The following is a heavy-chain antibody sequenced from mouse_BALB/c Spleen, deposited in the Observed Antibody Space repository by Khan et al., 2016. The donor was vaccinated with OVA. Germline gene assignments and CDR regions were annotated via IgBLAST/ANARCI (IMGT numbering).Heavy chain of an antibody. Sequence: LVESGPELKKPGETVRISCKASGYTFTTAGKQWVQKMPGKGLKWIGWINTHSGVPKYAEDFKGRFAFSLEISVNTAYLQITNLKNEETATYCCAIGGAAYNRIGGGGMEYWGQGTSVTVSS. CDR1: GYTFTTAG. V-gene: IGHV9-4*02. D-gene: IGHD2-12*01. CDR3: AIGGAAYNRIGGGGMEY. J-gene: IGHJ4*01. CDR2: INTHSGVP.